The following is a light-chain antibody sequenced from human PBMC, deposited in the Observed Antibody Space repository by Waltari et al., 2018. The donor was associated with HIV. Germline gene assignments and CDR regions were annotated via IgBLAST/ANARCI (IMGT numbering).Light chain of an antibody. Sequence: DIQMTQSPSSVSASVGDRVTITCRPSQDIHTWLAWYQQKPGRAPQPLIYATVNLENEVPSRFSGSGSGTDFTLTVSNLQPEDFATYYGQQSRSFPFTFGQGTKLEIK. CDR2: ATV. V-gene: IGKV1D-12*01. J-gene: IGKJ2*01. CDR1: QDIHTW. CDR3: QQSRSFPFT.